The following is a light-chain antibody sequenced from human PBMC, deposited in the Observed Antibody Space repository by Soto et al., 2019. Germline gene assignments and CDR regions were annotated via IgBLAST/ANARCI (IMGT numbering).Light chain of an antibody. CDR3: QQYGISPT. CDR1: HSVSSNY. J-gene: IGKJ1*01. Sequence: EIVLTQSPGTLSLSPGERATLSCRSSHSVSSNYLAWYQQKPGQAPRLLIYDVSSRATGIPDRFSGSGSGTDFTLTISRLEPVDFAVYYCQQYGISPTFGQWTKVEIK. V-gene: IGKV3-20*01. CDR2: DVS.